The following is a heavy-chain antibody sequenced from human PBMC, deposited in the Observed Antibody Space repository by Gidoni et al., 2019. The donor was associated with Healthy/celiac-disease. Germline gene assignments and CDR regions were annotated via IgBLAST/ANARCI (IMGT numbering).Heavy chain of an antibody. V-gene: IGHV4-61*02. D-gene: IGHD3-3*01. CDR2: IYTSGST. CDR3: ASSQHYDFWSGYSLSDGMDV. J-gene: IGHJ6*02. CDR1: GGSISSGSYY. Sequence: QVQLQESRPGLVKPSQTLSLTCTVSGGSISSGSYYWSWIRQPAGKGLEWIGRIYTSGSTNYNPSLKSRVTISVDTSKNQFSLKLSSVTAADTAVYYCASSQHYDFWSGYSLSDGMDVWGQGTTVTVSS.